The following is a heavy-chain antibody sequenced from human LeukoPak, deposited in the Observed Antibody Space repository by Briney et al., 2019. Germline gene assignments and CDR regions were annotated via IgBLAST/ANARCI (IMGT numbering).Heavy chain of an antibody. J-gene: IGHJ5*02. Sequence: ASVKASCRASGYTFTTYGISWVRQAPGQGLERMGWISAYNGNTNYAQKLQGRVTMTTDTSTSTAYMELRSLRSDDTAIYYCARDRGSGYCTGSTCPRGWFDPWGQGALVTVSS. D-gene: IGHD2-8*02. CDR3: ARDRGSGYCTGSTCPRGWFDP. CDR2: ISAYNGNT. V-gene: IGHV1-18*01. CDR1: GYTFTTYG.